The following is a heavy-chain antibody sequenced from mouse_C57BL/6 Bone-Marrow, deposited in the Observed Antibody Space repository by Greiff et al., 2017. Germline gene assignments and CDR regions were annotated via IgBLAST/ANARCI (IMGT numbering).Heavy chain of an antibody. CDR1: GFTFSSYG. D-gene: IGHD2-2*01. Sequence: EVKLMESGGDLVKPGGSLKLSCAASGFTFSSYGMSWVRQTPDKRLEWVATISSGGSYTYYPDSVKGRFTISRDNATNTLYLQMSSLKSEDTAMYYCARPDGYDWYFDVWGTGTTVTVSS. CDR2: ISSGGSYT. J-gene: IGHJ1*03. CDR3: ARPDGYDWYFDV. V-gene: IGHV5-6*01.